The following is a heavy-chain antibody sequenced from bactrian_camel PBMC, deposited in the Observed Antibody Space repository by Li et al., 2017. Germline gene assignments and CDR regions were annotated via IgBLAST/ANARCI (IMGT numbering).Heavy chain of an antibody. V-gene: IGHV3S54*01. CDR1: RYGWTTNC. D-gene: IGHD6*01. CDR2: IFTEGGTT. CDR3: AAGPWYTDEYNY. J-gene: IGHJ4*01. Sequence: HVQLVESGGGSVQAGGSLRLSCTASRYGWTTNCMGWFRQVPGQPREGVATIFTEGGTTYYADSVMGRFTISRDNAKKTVYLQMNSLKSEDTALYYCAAGPWYTDEYNYWGQGTQVTVS.